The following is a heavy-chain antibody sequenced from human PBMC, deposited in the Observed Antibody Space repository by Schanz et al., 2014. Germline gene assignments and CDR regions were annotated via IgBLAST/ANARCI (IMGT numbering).Heavy chain of an antibody. D-gene: IGHD1-7*01. CDR3: AMGGYQLHH. Sequence: VQLLESGGGLVQPGGSLRLSCAASGFTFSDHFMAWIRQAPGKGLEWVSHISGSSIHKNYADSVKGRFSISRDNGETSVYLQMNSLRVEDTAVYYCAMGGYQLHHWGQGTLVTVSS. CDR1: GFTFSDHF. CDR2: ISGSSIHK. J-gene: IGHJ4*02. V-gene: IGHV3-11*06.